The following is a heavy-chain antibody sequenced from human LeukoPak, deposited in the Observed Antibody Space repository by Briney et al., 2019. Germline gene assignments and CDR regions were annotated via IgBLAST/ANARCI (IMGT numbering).Heavy chain of an antibody. CDR1: GFTFSKYW. J-gene: IGHJ4*02. Sequence: GSLRLSCAASGFTFSKYWMLWVRQAPGKGLESVSRINTDGTVTTYADSVKGRFTVSRDNADNTMFLQMNSVRDEDAAVYYCATKQWLAPPPDSWGQGTPVTVSS. CDR3: ATKQWLAPPPDS. CDR2: INTDGTVT. V-gene: IGHV3-74*01. D-gene: IGHD6-19*01.